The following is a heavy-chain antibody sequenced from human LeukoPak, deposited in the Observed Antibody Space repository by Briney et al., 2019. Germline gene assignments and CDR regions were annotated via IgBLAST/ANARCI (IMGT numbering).Heavy chain of an antibody. D-gene: IGHD3-22*01. Sequence: PGGSLRLACAAYGFTFSSYAMSWVRQAPGKGLEWVSLISGDGSSTYYADSVKGRFTISRDNSKNSLYLQMNSLRTEDTALYYCAKAGRVYDSSGYLLDYWGQGTLVTVSS. V-gene: IGHV3-43*02. CDR2: ISGDGSST. CDR1: GFTFSSYA. J-gene: IGHJ4*02. CDR3: AKAGRVYDSSGYLLDY.